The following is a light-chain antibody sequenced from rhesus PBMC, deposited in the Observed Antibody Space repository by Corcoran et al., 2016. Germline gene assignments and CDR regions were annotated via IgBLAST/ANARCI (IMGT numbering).Light chain of an antibody. CDR3: LQHNSYPPT. CDR2: DAS. V-gene: IGKV1-28*03. Sequence: DIQMTQSPSSLSASVGDTVTITCRASQGISSYLNWFQQKPGKAPKLLIYDASSLESGVPSRFSGSGSGIDFTLTISSLQPEDFAAYYCLQHNSYPPTFGQGTKVEIK. J-gene: IGKJ1*01. CDR1: QGISSY.